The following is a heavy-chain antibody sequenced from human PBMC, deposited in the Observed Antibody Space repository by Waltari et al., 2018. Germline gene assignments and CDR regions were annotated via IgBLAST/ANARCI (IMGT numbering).Heavy chain of an antibody. CDR1: GGTFSSYA. V-gene: IGHV1-69*13. CDR2: IIPSFGTA. CDR3: AREGSGSYYRDYYYYMDV. Sequence: QVQLVQSGAEVKTPGSSVKVSCKASGGTFSSYAISWVRQAPGQGLEWMGGIIPSFGTANYAQKFQGRVTITADESTSTAYMELSSLRSEDTAVYYCAREGSGSYYRDYYYYMDVWGKGTTVTVSS. D-gene: IGHD3-10*01. J-gene: IGHJ6*03.